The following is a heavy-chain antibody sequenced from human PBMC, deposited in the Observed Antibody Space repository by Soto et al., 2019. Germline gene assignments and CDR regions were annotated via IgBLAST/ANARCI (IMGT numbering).Heavy chain of an antibody. V-gene: IGHV1-18*01. J-gene: IGHJ3*02. CDR1: GYTFTSYG. Sequence: GASVKVSCKASGYTFTSYGISWVRQAPGQGLEWMGWISAYNGNTNYAQKPQGRVTMTTDTSTSTAYMELRSLRSDDTAVYYCARGGRTYRYYDSSGYYSDAFDIWGQGTMVTVSS. CDR3: ARGGRTYRYYDSSGYYSDAFDI. D-gene: IGHD3-22*01. CDR2: ISAYNGNT.